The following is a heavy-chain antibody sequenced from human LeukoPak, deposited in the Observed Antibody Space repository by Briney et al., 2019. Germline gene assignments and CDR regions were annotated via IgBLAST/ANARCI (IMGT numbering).Heavy chain of an antibody. V-gene: IGHV3-30-3*01. CDR1: GFTFSSYA. J-gene: IGHJ5*02. CDR2: ISYDGSNK. D-gene: IGHD1-7*01. CDR3: AKGKWELELSLFDP. Sequence: GGSLRLSCAASGFTFSSYAMRWVRQAPGKGLEWVAVISYDGSNKYYADSVKGRFTISRDNSKNTLYLQMNSLRAEDTAVYYCAKGKWELELSLFDPWGQGTLVTVSS.